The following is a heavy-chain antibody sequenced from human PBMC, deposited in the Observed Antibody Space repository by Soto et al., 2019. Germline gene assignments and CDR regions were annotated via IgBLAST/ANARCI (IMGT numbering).Heavy chain of an antibody. J-gene: IGHJ6*02. D-gene: IGHD5-12*01. CDR3: ARLAMATRRGYYGIAV. V-gene: IGHV5-10-1*01. CDR2: IDPSDSYT. Sequence: PGESLKISCKGSGYSFTSYWISWVRQMPGKGLEWMGRIDPSDSYTNYSPSFQGHVTISADKSISTAYLQWSSLKASDTAMYYCARLAMATRRGYYGIAVWGQGTTVTVSS. CDR1: GYSFTSYW.